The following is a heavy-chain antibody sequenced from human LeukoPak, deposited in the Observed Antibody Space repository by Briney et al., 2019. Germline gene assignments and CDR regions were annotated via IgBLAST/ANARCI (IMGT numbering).Heavy chain of an antibody. D-gene: IGHD3-22*01. CDR3: ARDLGQYYDTSDNWFDP. CDR1: GFTVSSNY. J-gene: IGHJ5*02. Sequence: GGSLRLSCAASGFTVSSNYMSWVRQAPGKGLEWVSAISGSGGSTYYADSVKGRFTISRDNSKNTLYLQMNSLRAVDTAVYYCARDLGQYYDTSDNWFDPWGQGTLVTVSS. CDR2: ISGSGGST. V-gene: IGHV3-23*01.